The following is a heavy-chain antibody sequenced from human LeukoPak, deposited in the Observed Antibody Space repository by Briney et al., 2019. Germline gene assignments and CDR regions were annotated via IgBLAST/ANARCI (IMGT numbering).Heavy chain of an antibody. Sequence: GGSLRLSCAASGFTFSSCWMSWVRQAPGKGLEWVANIKQDGSEKYYVDSVKGRFTISRDNAKNSLYLQMNSLRAEDTAVYYCARDRRIAVAGIRYYYYGMDVWGQGTTVTVSS. CDR2: IKQDGSEK. D-gene: IGHD6-19*01. CDR1: GFTFSSCW. J-gene: IGHJ6*02. V-gene: IGHV3-7*01. CDR3: ARDRRIAVAGIRYYYYGMDV.